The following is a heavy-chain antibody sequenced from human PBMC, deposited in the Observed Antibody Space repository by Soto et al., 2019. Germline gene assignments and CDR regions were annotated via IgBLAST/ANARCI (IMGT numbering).Heavy chain of an antibody. CDR2: IYHSGST. Sequence: SETLSLTCAVSGGSISSGGYSWSWIRQPPGKGLEWIGYIYHSGSTYYNPSLKSRVTISVDRSKNQFSLKLSSVTAADTAVYYCARAGSGGDYVDYWGQGTLVTVSS. J-gene: IGHJ4*02. CDR3: ARAGSGGDYVDY. D-gene: IGHD3-10*01. V-gene: IGHV4-30-2*01. CDR1: GGSISSGGYS.